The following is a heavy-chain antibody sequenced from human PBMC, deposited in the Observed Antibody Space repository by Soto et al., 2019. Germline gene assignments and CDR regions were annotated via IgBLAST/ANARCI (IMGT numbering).Heavy chain of an antibody. V-gene: IGHV3-30-3*01. CDR2: ISYDGSNK. CDR3: ARDRRRHWSQADY. Sequence: GSLRLSCAASGFTFSSYAMHWVLQAPGKGLEWVAVISYDGSNKYYADSVKGRFTISRDNSKNTLYLQMNSLRAEDTAVYYCARDRRRHWSQADYWGQGTLVTVSS. CDR1: GFTFSSYA. J-gene: IGHJ4*02. D-gene: IGHD2-8*02.